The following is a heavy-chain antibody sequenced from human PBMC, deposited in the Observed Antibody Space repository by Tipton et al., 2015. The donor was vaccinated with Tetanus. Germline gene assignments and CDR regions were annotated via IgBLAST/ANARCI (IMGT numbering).Heavy chain of an antibody. V-gene: IGHV4-61*01. Sequence: LRLSCTVSGASIGRSSHYWTWIRQPPGKELEWVGYVYHSGLTNYHPSLKSRLTISVDSSKNQLSLNLRSVITADTAVYYCARERIRLIGEVIFRSFDLWGRGTLVTVSS. CDR3: ARERIRLIGEVIFRSFDL. D-gene: IGHD3-3*01. CDR1: GASIGRSSHY. J-gene: IGHJ2*01. CDR2: VYHSGLT.